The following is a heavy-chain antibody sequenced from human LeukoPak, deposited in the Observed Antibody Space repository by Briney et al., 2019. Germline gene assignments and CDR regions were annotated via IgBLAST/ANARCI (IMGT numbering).Heavy chain of an antibody. CDR3: ARGGVDYKIAGP. D-gene: IGHD3-10*01. V-gene: IGHV4-59*01. Sequence: SETLSLTCTVSGGSITSYYWSWIRQPPGKGLEWIGYIYYSGSTNYNPSLKSRVTISVDTSKNQFSLKLSSVTAADTAVYYCARGGVDYKIAGPWGQGALVTVSS. CDR1: GGSITSYY. J-gene: IGHJ5*02. CDR2: IYYSGST.